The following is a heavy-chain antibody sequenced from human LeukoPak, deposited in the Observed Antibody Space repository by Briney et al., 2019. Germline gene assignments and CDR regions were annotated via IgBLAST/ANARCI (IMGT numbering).Heavy chain of an antibody. V-gene: IGHV4-4*09. CDR1: GASISRYY. CDR2: IYTGTT. CDR3: ARKTSGWFDS. Sequence: SETLSLTCTVSGASISRYYWSWIRQPPGKGLEWIGYIYTGTTNYNPSLKSRVTISVDTSKNQFSLKVNSMTAADTAVYYCARKTSGWFDSWGQGTLVTVSA. J-gene: IGHJ5*01.